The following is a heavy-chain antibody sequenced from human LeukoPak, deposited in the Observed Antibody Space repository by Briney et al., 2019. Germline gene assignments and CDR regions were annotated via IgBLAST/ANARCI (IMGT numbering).Heavy chain of an antibody. CDR1: GYSFTSFW. Sequence: GESLKTSCKGPGYSFTSFWIGWVRQMPGKGLEWRGIIYPGYSDTRYSPSFQGQVTISADKSISPAYLQWSSLKASDTAMYYCARRPYDFWSGYYSNNWFDPWGQGTLVTVSS. CDR2: IYPGYSDT. J-gene: IGHJ5*02. D-gene: IGHD3-3*01. V-gene: IGHV5-51*01. CDR3: ARRPYDFWSGYYSNNWFDP.